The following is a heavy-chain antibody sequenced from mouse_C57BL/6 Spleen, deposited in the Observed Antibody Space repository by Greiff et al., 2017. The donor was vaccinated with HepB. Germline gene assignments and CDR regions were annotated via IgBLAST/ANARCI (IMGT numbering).Heavy chain of an antibody. CDR3: ARGLTGTGRFAY. CDR1: GYTFTSYW. J-gene: IGHJ3*01. CDR2: IDPSDSET. D-gene: IGHD4-1*01. V-gene: IGHV1-52*01. Sequence: VQLQQPGAELVRPGSSVKLSCKASGYTFTSYWMHWVKQRPIQGLEWIGNIDPSDSETHYNQKFKDKATLTVDKSSSTAYMQLSSLTSEDSAVYYCARGLTGTGRFAYWGQGTLVTVSA.